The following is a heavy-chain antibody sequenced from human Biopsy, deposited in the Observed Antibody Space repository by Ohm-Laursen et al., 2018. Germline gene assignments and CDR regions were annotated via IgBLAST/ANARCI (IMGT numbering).Heavy chain of an antibody. CDR1: GYNFGNYY. Sequence: ASVKVSCNASGYNFGNYYINWVRKVPGQGLEWLGVINPVAEATMYAQKFQDRITMTRDTSTNTVYMDLTSLTSEDTAVYYCARESPLRLGVCGAIRCFKEVFGMDVWGQGTTVTVSS. J-gene: IGHJ6*02. CDR2: INPVAEAT. CDR3: ARESPLRLGVCGAIRCFKEVFGMDV. V-gene: IGHV1-46*01. D-gene: IGHD2-21*01.